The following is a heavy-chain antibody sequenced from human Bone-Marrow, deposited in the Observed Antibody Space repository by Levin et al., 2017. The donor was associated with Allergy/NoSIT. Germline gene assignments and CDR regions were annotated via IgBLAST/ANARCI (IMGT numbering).Heavy chain of an antibody. CDR1: GGSFSGYY. V-gene: IGHV4-34*01. CDR2: INHSGST. D-gene: IGHD6-19*01. CDR3: ASGVGVEPVAGTAYYYYGMDG. Sequence: SQTLSLPCAVYGGSFSGYYWSWIRQPPGKGLEWIGEINHSGSTNYNPSLKSRVTISVDTSKNQFSLKLSSVTAADTAVYYCASGVGVEPVAGTAYYYYGMDGWGQGTTVTVSS. J-gene: IGHJ6*02.